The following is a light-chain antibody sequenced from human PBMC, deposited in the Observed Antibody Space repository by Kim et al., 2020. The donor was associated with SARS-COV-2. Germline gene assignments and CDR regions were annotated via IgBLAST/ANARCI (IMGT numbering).Light chain of an antibody. Sequence: EVVMTQSPATLSVSPGEGATLSCRTSQSVRSNLAWYQQKLGQAPRLLIYDASTRATGIPARFSGSGSETEFTLTISSLQSEDSAIYYCQQYTNWPPYTFGQGTKLEIK. CDR3: QQYTNWPPYT. CDR1: QSVRSN. V-gene: IGKV3D-15*01. CDR2: DAS. J-gene: IGKJ2*01.